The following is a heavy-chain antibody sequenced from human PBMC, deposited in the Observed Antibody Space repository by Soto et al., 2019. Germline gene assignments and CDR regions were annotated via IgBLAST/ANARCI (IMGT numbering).Heavy chain of an antibody. V-gene: IGHV1-3*01. CDR1: GYTFTSYG. CDR3: ARAAYYYDSSGYYPGDY. Sequence: ASVKVSCKASGYTFTSYGITWVRQAPGQRLEWMGWINAGNGNTKYSQKFQGRVTITRDTSASTAYMEVSSLRSEDTAVYYCARAAYYYDSSGYYPGDYWGQGSLVTVSS. D-gene: IGHD3-22*01. J-gene: IGHJ4*02. CDR2: INAGNGNT.